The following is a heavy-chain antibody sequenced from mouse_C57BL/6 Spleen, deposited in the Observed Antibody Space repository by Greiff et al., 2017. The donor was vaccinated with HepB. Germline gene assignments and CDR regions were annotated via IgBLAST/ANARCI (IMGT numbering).Heavy chain of an antibody. J-gene: IGHJ4*01. D-gene: IGHD1-1*01. V-gene: IGHV1-58*01. CDR1: GYTFTSYG. Sequence: DVKLQESGAELVRPGSSVKMSCKTSGYTFTSYGINWVKQRPGQGLEWIGYIYIGNGYTEYNEKFKGKATLTSDTSSSTAYMQLSSLTSEDSAIYFCARPYYYGSSYDYAMDYWGQGTSVTVSS. CDR2: IYIGNGYT. CDR3: ARPYYYGSSYDYAMDY.